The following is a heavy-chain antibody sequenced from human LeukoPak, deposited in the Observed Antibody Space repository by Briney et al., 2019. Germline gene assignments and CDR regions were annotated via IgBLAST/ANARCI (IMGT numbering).Heavy chain of an antibody. CDR3: ARESGALSYFDY. CDR2: INPNTGGT. Sequence: SVKVSCKASGHTLTAYYMHWVRQAPGQGLEWMGRINPNTGGTNYAQKFQGRVTMTRDTSISSAYMELTRLRSDDTAVYYCARESGALSYFDYWGLGTLVTVSS. CDR1: GHTLTAYY. D-gene: IGHD1-26*01. V-gene: IGHV1-2*06. J-gene: IGHJ4*02.